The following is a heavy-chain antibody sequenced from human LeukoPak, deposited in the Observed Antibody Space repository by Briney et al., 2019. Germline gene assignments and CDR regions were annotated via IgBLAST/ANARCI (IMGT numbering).Heavy chain of an antibody. D-gene: IGHD6-13*01. V-gene: IGHV1-18*01. CDR1: GYTFSSYG. Sequence: ASVKVSCKASGYTFSSYGISWVRQAPGQGLEWMGWIATYNSKTKYAEKVQVRVTMTTDTSTTTAYMELRTLRSDDTAVYYCARDMVGLAADGNWFDPWGQGTLVTVSS. J-gene: IGHJ5*02. CDR3: ARDMVGLAADGNWFDP. CDR2: IATYNSKT.